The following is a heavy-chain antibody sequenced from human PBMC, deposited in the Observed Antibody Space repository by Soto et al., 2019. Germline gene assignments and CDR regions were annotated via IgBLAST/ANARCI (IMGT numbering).Heavy chain of an antibody. Sequence: GGSLRLSCAASGFTVSSNYMSWVRQAPGKGLEWVSVIYSGGSTYYADSVKGRFTISRDNSKNTLYLQMNSLRAEDTAVYYCARDPGYYDFWSGLKPYYYMDVWGKGTTVTVSS. CDR3: ARDPGYYDFWSGLKPYYYMDV. CDR1: GFTVSSNY. CDR2: IYSGGST. V-gene: IGHV3-66*01. J-gene: IGHJ6*03. D-gene: IGHD3-3*01.